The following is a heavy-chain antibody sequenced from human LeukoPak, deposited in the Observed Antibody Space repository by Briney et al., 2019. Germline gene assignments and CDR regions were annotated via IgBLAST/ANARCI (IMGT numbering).Heavy chain of an antibody. D-gene: IGHD4-17*01. J-gene: IGHJ4*02. CDR3: ARMNYGDYVSLFFDY. Sequence: PSETLSLTCAVYGGSFSGYYWSWIRQPPGKGLEWIGEINHSGSTNYNPSLKSRVTISVDTSKNQFSLKLSSVTAADTAVYYCARMNYGDYVSLFFDYWGQGTLVTVSS. CDR2: INHSGST. V-gene: IGHV4-34*01. CDR1: GGSFSGYY.